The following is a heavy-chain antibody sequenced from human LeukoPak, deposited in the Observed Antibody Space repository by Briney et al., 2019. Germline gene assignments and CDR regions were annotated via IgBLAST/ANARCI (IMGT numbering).Heavy chain of an antibody. CDR1: GFSFSTYW. V-gene: IGHV3-7*01. Sequence: GGSLRLSCAASGFSFSTYWTSWVRQAPGRGLEWVATMNEDRSQIYYVDSVKGRFTISRDNAKNSLYLQMNNLRADDTAVYYCASFWNGYFDYWGRGTLVTVSS. J-gene: IGHJ4*02. D-gene: IGHD3-3*01. CDR2: MNEDRSQI. CDR3: ASFWNGYFDY.